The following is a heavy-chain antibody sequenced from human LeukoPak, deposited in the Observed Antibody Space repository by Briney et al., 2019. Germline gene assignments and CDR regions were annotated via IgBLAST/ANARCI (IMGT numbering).Heavy chain of an antibody. Sequence: PGGSLRLSCAASGFSLSSYSMNWVRQAPGKGLEWVSYIRSYGDTVRYSESVTGRFSISRDIAKNSLYLQMNSLRAEDTAVYYCVRDPDALDYWGQGTLVTVSS. D-gene: IGHD2-2*01. CDR2: IRSYGDTV. CDR1: GFSLSSYS. CDR3: VRDPDALDY. V-gene: IGHV3-48*01. J-gene: IGHJ4*02.